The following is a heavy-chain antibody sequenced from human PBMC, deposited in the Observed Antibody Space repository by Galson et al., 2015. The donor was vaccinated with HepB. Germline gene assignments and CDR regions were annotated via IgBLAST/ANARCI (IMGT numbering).Heavy chain of an antibody. CDR1: GGSFSGYY. J-gene: IGHJ4*02. CDR3: ARVGVGCSSTSCYPGRDY. D-gene: IGHD2-2*01. V-gene: IGHV4-34*01. CDR2: INHSGST. Sequence: SETLSLTCAVYGGSFSGYYWSWIRQPPGKGLEWIGEINHSGSTNYNPSLKSRVTISVDTSKNQFSLKLSSVTAADTAVYYCARVGVGCSSTSCYPGRDYWGQGTLVTVSS.